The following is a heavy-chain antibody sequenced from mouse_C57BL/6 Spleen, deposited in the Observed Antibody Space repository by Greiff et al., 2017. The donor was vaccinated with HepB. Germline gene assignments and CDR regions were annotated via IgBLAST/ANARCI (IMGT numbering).Heavy chain of an antibody. CDR3: ARDQGYYYGSRGAMDY. V-gene: IGHV5-16*01. CDR2: SNYDGSST. D-gene: IGHD1-1*01. Sequence: EVKLVESEGGLVQPGSSMKLSCTASGFTFSDYYMAWVRQVPEKGLEWVANSNYDGSSTYYLDSLKSRFIISRDNAKNILYLQMSSLKSEDTATYYCARDQGYYYGSRGAMDYWGQGTSVTVSS. J-gene: IGHJ4*01. CDR1: GFTFSDYY.